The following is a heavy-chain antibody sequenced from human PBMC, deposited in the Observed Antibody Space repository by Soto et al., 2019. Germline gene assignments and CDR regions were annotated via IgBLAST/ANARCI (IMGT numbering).Heavy chain of an antibody. V-gene: IGHV1-18*01. J-gene: IGHJ4*02. Sequence: ASVKVSCKASGYTFTSYGISWVRQAPGQGLEWMGWISAYNGNTNYAQKLQGRVTMTTDTSTSTAYMELRSLRSDDTAVYYCARVSGILYRSIAAAGPLLDYWGQGTLVTVSS. CDR2: ISAYNGNT. CDR3: ARVSGILYRSIAAAGPLLDY. CDR1: GYTFTSYG. D-gene: IGHD6-13*01.